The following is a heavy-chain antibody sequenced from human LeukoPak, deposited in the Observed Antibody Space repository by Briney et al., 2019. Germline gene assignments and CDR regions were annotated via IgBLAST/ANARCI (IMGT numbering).Heavy chain of an antibody. J-gene: IGHJ4*02. CDR1: GYIFTRYA. CDR3: AREFLNSGTFDY. Sequence: GASVKVSCKVSGYIFTRYAIHWLRQAPGQRLEWLGWINAGAGGTKYSQRFQGRVTITRDTSASTAYMELSSLRFEDTGVYYCAREFLNSGTFDYWGQGALVTVSS. D-gene: IGHD1-26*01. CDR2: INAGAGGT. V-gene: IGHV1-3*01.